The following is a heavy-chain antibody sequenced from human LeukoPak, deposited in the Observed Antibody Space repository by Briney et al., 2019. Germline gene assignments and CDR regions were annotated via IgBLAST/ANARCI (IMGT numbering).Heavy chain of an antibody. CDR1: GYTFTSYD. D-gene: IGHD2-15*01. V-gene: IGHV1-8*01. CDR2: MNPNSGNT. Sequence: EASVKVSCKASGYTFTSYDINWVRQATGQGLEWMGWMNPNSGNTGYAQEFQGRVTMTRNTSISTAYMELTSLRSEDTAVYYCARGAPGSYCSGGSCPYFDYWGQGTLATVSS. J-gene: IGHJ4*02. CDR3: ARGAPGSYCSGGSCPYFDY.